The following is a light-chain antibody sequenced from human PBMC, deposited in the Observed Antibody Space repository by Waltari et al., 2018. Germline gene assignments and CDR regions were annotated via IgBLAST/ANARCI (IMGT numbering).Light chain of an antibody. CDR1: SSNIGSNT. Sequence: QSVLTQPPSASGTPGQRVIIFCSGSSSNIGSNTVNWYQQLPGTAPKLLMYSNTQRSSGVPDGFSGSKSGTSASLSIRGLQSEDEADYYCAAWDDNLSSPVFGGGTKLTVL. V-gene: IGLV1-44*01. CDR2: SNT. J-gene: IGLJ2*01. CDR3: AAWDDNLSSPV.